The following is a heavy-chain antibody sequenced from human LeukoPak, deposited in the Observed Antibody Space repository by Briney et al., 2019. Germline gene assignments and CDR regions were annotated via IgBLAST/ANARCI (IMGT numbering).Heavy chain of an antibody. Sequence: GGSLRLSCRGSGSLFIFSNARMNWVRQAPGKGLEWVGHIKSYVHVWTTEYGAPVKDRFTISRDDSENTVYLQMNSLKTEDTAVYYCMDTAMTKSWDYWGQGTLVTVSS. CDR2: IKSYVHVWTT. V-gene: IGHV3-15*01. CDR3: MDTAMTKSWDY. J-gene: IGHJ4*02. CDR1: GSLFIFSNAR. D-gene: IGHD5-18*01.